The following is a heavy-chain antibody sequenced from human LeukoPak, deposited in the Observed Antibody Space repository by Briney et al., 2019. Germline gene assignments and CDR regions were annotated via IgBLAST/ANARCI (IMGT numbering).Heavy chain of an antibody. Sequence: SETLSLTCAVYGGSFSGYYWSWIRQPPGKGLEWIGETNHSGSTNHNPSLKSRVTISVDTSKNQFSLKLSSVTAADTAVYYCARGQRLWFGELKFDYWGQGTLVTVSS. V-gene: IGHV4-34*01. CDR3: ARGQRLWFGELKFDY. CDR1: GGSFSGYY. CDR2: TNHSGST. J-gene: IGHJ4*02. D-gene: IGHD3-10*01.